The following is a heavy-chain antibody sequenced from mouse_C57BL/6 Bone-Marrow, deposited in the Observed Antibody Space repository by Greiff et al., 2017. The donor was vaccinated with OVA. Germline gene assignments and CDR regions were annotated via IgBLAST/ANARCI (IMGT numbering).Heavy chain of an antibody. CDR1: GFTFSDYY. J-gene: IGHJ2*01. CDR3: ARDREAYFDY. Sequence: DVQLVESEGGLVQPGSSMKLSCTASGFTFSDYYMAWVRQVPEKGLDWVANINYDGSSTYYLDSLKSRFIISRDNAKNILYLQMSSLKSEDTATYYCARDREAYFDYWGQGTTLTVSS. D-gene: IGHD3-3*01. V-gene: IGHV5-16*01. CDR2: INYDGSST.